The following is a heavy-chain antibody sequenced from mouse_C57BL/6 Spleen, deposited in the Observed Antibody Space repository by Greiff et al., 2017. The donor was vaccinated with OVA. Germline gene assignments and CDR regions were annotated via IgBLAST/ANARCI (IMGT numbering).Heavy chain of an antibody. Sequence: QVQLQQSGAELARPGASVKLSCKASGYTFTSYGISWVKQSTGQGLEWIGEIYPRSGNTYYNEKVKGKATLTADKSSSTAYMELRSLTSEDSAVYFCARSDYYGSSYDYYAMDYWGQGTSVTVSS. D-gene: IGHD1-1*01. CDR3: ARSDYYGSSYDYYAMDY. CDR1: GYTFTSYG. V-gene: IGHV1-81*01. CDR2: IYPRSGNT. J-gene: IGHJ4*01.